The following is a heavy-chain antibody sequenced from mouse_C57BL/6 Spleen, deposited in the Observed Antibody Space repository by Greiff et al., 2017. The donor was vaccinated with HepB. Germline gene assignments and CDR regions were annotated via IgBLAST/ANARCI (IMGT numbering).Heavy chain of an antibody. CDR3: ARHLTGTGFDY. Sequence: EVMLVESGGGLVKPGGSLKLSCAASGFTFSSYTMSWVRQTPEKRLEWVATISGGGGNTYYPDSVKGRFTISRDNAKNTLYLQMSSLRSEDTALYYCARHLTGTGFDYWGQGTTLTVSS. V-gene: IGHV5-9*01. D-gene: IGHD4-1*01. J-gene: IGHJ2*01. CDR1: GFTFSSYT. CDR2: ISGGGGNT.